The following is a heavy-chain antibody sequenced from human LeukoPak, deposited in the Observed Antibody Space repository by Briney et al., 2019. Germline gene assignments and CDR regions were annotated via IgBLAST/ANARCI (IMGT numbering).Heavy chain of an antibody. Sequence: PGGSLRLSCAASGFTFSSYWMHWVRQAPGKGLVWVSRINSDGSSTSYADSVKGRFTISRDNAKNTLYLQMNSLRAEDTAVYYCAKEWRATIRHYFDYWGQGTLVTVSS. J-gene: IGHJ4*02. V-gene: IGHV3-74*01. CDR1: GFTFSSYW. D-gene: IGHD5-24*01. CDR3: AKEWRATIRHYFDY. CDR2: INSDGSST.